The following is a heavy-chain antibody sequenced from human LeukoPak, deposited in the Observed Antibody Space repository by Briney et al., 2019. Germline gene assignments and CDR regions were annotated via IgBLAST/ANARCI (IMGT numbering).Heavy chain of an antibody. V-gene: IGHV4-4*07. D-gene: IGHD5-18*01. Sequence: SETLSLTCTVSDGSISSYYWSWIRQPAGKGLEWIGRIYTSGSTNYNPSLKSRVTISVDTSKNQFSLKLSSVTAADTAVYYCARLYQGYSYGYPYNWFDPWGQGTLVTVSS. CDR2: IYTSGST. J-gene: IGHJ5*02. CDR1: DGSISSYY. CDR3: ARLYQGYSYGYPYNWFDP.